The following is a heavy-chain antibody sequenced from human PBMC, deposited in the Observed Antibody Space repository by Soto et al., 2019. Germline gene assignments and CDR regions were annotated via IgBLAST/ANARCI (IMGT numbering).Heavy chain of an antibody. V-gene: IGHV3-23*01. CDR2: ISGSGGST. CDR3: AKPPWLVYYDSGGYSY. Sequence: GGSLRLSCAASGFTFSSYAMSWVRQAPGKGLEWVSAISGSGGSTYYADSVKGRFTISRDNSKNTLYLQMNSLRAEDTAVYYCAKPPWLVYYDSGGYSYWGRGTLDPVSS. CDR1: GFTFSSYA. D-gene: IGHD3-22*01. J-gene: IGHJ4*02.